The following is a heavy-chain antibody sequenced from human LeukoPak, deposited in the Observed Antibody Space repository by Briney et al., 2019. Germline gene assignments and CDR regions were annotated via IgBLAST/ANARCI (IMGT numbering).Heavy chain of an antibody. J-gene: IGHJ5*02. Sequence: SVKVSCKASGGTFSSYAISWVRQSPGQGLEWMGGIIPIFGTANYAQKFQGRVTITADESTSTAYMELSSLRSEDTAVYYCARWAGPSYGSGSYYEAWFDPWGQGTLVAVSS. D-gene: IGHD3-10*01. CDR2: IIPIFGTA. CDR3: ARWAGPSYGSGSYYEAWFDP. V-gene: IGHV1-69*13. CDR1: GGTFSSYA.